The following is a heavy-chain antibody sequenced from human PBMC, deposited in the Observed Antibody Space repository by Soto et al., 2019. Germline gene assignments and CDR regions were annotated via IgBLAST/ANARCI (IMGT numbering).Heavy chain of an antibody. V-gene: IGHV4-61*01. CDR3: ASVCQAPFDY. CDR1: GGSISSVKYF. CDR2: IYNNGST. J-gene: IGHJ4*02. Sequence: PSETLSLTCTVSGGSISSVKYFWSWIRQPPGKGLEWIAYIYNNGSTNYNPSLKSRVTMSIYTSKKEISVKVSSVTAADTAVYYCASVCQAPFDYWGQGTLVTVSS.